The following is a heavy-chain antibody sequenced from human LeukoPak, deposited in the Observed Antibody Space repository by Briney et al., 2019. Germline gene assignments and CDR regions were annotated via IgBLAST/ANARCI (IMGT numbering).Heavy chain of an antibody. J-gene: IGHJ4*02. CDR2: IKQDGSEK. CDR3: ARGRIFDY. D-gene: IGHD2-15*01. CDR1: ELTFTKYW. Sequence: PGGSLRLSCVASELTFTKYWMSWVRQAPGKGLGWVANIKQDGSEKYYVDSVKGRFTISRDNAKNSLYLQMNSLRAEDTAVYYCARGRIFDYWGQGNLVTVSS. V-gene: IGHV3-7*01.